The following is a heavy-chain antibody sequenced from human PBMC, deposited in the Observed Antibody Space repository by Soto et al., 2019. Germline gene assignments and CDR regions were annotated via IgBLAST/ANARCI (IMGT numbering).Heavy chain of an antibody. D-gene: IGHD3-16*01. V-gene: IGHV3-23*01. J-gene: IGHJ4*02. CDR1: GFTFSAYV. Sequence: PGGSLRLSCAASGFTFSAYVMSWVRQAPGKGLEWVSSITSSGGVTYYADSVKGRFTVSRDNSKNTVYLQMNSLRDEDTAVYYCAKLTEAWGQGTLVTVSS. CDR2: ITSSGGVT. CDR3: AKLTEA.